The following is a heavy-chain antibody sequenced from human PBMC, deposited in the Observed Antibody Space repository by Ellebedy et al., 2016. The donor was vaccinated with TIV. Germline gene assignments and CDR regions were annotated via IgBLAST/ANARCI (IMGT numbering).Heavy chain of an antibody. J-gene: IGHJ4*02. CDR1: GFTFSSYA. CDR3: ARASSGSSYWGYDY. D-gene: IGHD3-3*01. CDR2: ISGSGGST. Sequence: GESLKISCASSGFTFSSYAMSWVRQAPGKGLEWGSAISGSGGSTYYADSVKGRFTISRDNSKNTLYLQMNSLRVEDTAVYFCARASSGSSYWGYDYWGQGTLVTVSS. V-gene: IGHV3-23*01.